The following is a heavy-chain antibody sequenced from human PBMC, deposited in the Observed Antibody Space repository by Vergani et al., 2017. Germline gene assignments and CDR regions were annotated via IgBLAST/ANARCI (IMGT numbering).Heavy chain of an antibody. D-gene: IGHD2-15*01. CDR1: GGSINNYY. V-gene: IGHV4-59*08. CDR2: IYYTGLT. CDR3: ARSRPYCTSGSCPAI. Sequence: QVHLLESGPGLVKPSETLSLTCNVSGGSINNYYWNWIRQPPGKTLEWIGYIYYTGLTKYNPSFKSRVTTSVDTSKSQFSLKLNSVTVADTAVYYCARSRPYCTSGSCPAIWGQGTLVTVSS. J-gene: IGHJ4*02.